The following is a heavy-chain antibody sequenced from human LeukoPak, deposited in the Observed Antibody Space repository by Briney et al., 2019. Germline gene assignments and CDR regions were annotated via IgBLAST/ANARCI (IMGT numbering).Heavy chain of an antibody. D-gene: IGHD3-22*01. J-gene: IGHJ3*02. CDR1: GYSFTSYW. V-gene: IGHV5-51*01. CDR2: IYPGDSDT. Sequence: GESLKISCKGSGYSFTSYWIGWVRQMSGKGLEWMGIIYPGDSDTRYSPSFQGQVTISADKSISTAYLQWSSLKASETAMYYCARRISGYIDAFDIWGQGTMVTVSS. CDR3: ARRISGYIDAFDI.